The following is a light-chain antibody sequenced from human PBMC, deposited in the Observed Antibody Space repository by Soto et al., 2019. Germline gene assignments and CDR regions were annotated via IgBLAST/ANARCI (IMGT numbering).Light chain of an antibody. V-gene: IGLV1-40*01. CDR3: QAYDYSLTGMV. CDR1: SSNIGAGYA. CDR2: GNN. Sequence: QSVLTQPPSVSGAPGQRVTISCTGSSSNIGAGYAVHWFQQLPGIAPKLLIFGNNNRPSGVPDRFSGSKSGTSASLAITGLQAEDEGDYYCQAYDYSLTGMVFGGGTKVTVL. J-gene: IGLJ3*02.